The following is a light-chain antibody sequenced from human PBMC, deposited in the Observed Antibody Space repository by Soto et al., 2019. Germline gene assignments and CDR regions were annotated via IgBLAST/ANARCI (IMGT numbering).Light chain of an antibody. CDR1: GSDVGGYDF. CDR2: EVT. V-gene: IGLV2-14*01. CDR3: SSYTTTSTWV. J-gene: IGLJ3*02. Sequence: QAVVTQPASVSGSPGQSITISCTGTGSDVGGYDFVSWFQQHPGKAPKLIIYEVTNRPSGVSNRFSGSKSGNTASLTISGLQAEDEADYYCSSYTTTSTWVFGGGTKVTVL.